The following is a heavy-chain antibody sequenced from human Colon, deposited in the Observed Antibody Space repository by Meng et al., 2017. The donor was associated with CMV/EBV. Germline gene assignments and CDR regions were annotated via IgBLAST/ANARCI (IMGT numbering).Heavy chain of an antibody. CDR3: ARGLGTHT. Sequence: ESLKISCAASGFTFDTYSMNWVRQAPGTGLQWVASITSSSSFIYHADPVKGRFTISRDNAKSSLYLQMNDLQVDDTAVYYCARGLGTHTWGQGTLVTVSS. D-gene: IGHD1-14*01. V-gene: IGHV3-21*01. CDR1: GFTFDTYS. J-gene: IGHJ5*02. CDR2: ITSSSSFI.